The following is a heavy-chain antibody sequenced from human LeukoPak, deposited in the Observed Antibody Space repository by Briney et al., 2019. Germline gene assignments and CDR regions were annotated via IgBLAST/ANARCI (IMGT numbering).Heavy chain of an antibody. D-gene: IGHD2-15*01. J-gene: IGHJ4*02. V-gene: IGHV3-53*01. CDR1: GFTVSSNY. CDR2: IYTVGST. Sequence: GGSLRLSCAASGFTVSSNYMSWVRQAPGKGLEWGSVIYTVGSTFYADSVKGRFTISRDNAKSSLYLQMNSLRAEDTAVYYCARGAYCSGGSCLFDYWGQGTLVTVSS. CDR3: ARGAYCSGGSCLFDY.